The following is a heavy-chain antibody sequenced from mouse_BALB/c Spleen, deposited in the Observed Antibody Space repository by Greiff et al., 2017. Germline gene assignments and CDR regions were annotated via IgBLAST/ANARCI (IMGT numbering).Heavy chain of an antibody. J-gene: IGHJ1*01. CDR3: ARGGTTDFDV. CDR2: INPSNGRT. CDR1: GYTFTSYW. Sequence: QVQLQQSGAELVKPGASVKLSCKASGYTFTSYWMHWVKQRPGQGLEWIGEINPSNGRTNYNEKFKSKATLTVDKSSSTAYMQLSSLTSEDSAVYYCARGGTTDFDVWGAGTTVTVSS. V-gene: IGHV1S81*02. D-gene: IGHD1-1*01.